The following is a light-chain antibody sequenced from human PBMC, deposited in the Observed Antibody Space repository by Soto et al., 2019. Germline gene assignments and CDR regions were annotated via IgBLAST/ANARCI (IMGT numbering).Light chain of an antibody. J-gene: IGKJ5*01. Sequence: DIQMTQSPSSLSASVGDRVTITCRASQNIDRYLSWYQQKPGKAPVLLIYAASSLHSGVPSRFLGSGSGTDCTLSICPLLPEDFSSYFCELTHCILPVTFGQGTRLEIE. V-gene: IGKV1-39*01. CDR2: AAS. CDR1: QNIDRY. CDR3: ELTHCILPVT.